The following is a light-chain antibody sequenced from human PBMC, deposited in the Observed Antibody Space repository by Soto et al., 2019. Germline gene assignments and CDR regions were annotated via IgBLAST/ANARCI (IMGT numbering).Light chain of an antibody. V-gene: IGKV3-20*01. Sequence: EIVLTQSPGTLSLSPGERATLSCRASQSVSSSYLAWYQQKPGQDHRLLIYGASSRATGIPDRFSGSGSGTDFTLTISRLEPEDFAVYYCHQYDSSPLTFGGGTKVEIK. CDR1: QSVSSSY. CDR3: HQYDSSPLT. J-gene: IGKJ4*01. CDR2: GAS.